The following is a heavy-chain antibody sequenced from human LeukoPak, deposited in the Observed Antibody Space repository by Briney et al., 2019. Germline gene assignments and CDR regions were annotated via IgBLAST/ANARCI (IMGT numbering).Heavy chain of an antibody. CDR1: GFTASSNY. D-gene: IGHD2-8*01. Sequence: PGGSLRLSSAASGFTASSNYMSWVRQAAGKGLEWVSVIYSDDRTYYADSVKGRFTISRHTSKKTLYLQMNSLRAEDTAVYYCAREVMAKRRAFDIWGQGTVVTVSS. V-gene: IGHV3-53*04. CDR2: IYSDDRT. CDR3: AREVMAKRRAFDI. J-gene: IGHJ3*02.